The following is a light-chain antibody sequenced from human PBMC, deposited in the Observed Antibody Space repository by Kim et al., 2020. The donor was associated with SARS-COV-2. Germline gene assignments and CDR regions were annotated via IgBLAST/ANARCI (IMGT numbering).Light chain of an antibody. CDR3: SSYAGSNNYV. Sequence: QSVLTQPPSASGSPGQSVTISCTGTSSDVGGYNYVSWYQQHPGEAPKLIIYDVSKRPSGVPDRFSGSKSGNMASLTVSGLQAEDEAEYYCSSYAGSNNYVFGTGTKVTVL. CDR2: DVS. J-gene: IGLJ1*01. CDR1: SSDVGGYNY. V-gene: IGLV2-8*01.